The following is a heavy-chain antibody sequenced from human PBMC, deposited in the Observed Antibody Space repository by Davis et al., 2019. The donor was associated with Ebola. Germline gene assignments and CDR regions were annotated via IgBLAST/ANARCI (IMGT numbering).Heavy chain of an antibody. CDR3: ARGLAGSPYRNWYFDL. D-gene: IGHD3-3*02. CDR2: INAGNGDT. V-gene: IGHV1-3*01. J-gene: IGHJ2*01. Sequence: AASVKVSCKASGYIFTSYAIHWVRQAPGQRLEWRGWINAGNGDTKYSQKFRGRVTITRDTSASTSYMELSSLRSEDTAVYYCARGLAGSPYRNWYFDLWGRGTLVTVSS. CDR1: GYIFTSYA.